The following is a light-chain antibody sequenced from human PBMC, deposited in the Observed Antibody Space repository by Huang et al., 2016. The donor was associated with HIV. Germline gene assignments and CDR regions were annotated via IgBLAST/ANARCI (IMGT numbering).Light chain of an antibody. J-gene: IGKJ1*01. CDR1: QSVGSN. CDR2: AAS. CDR3: QQHNTWPRT. Sequence: EIVMTQSPATLSVSPGERATLSCRASQSVGSNLAWYQQSLGQAPRLLIYAASTRATGIPARFSGSGSGTEFTLTVSSLQSEDFAVYYCQQHNTWPRTFGQGTRV. V-gene: IGKV3-15*01.